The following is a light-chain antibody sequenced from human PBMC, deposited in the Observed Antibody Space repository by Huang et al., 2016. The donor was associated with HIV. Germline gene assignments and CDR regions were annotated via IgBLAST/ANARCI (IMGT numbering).Light chain of an antibody. V-gene: IGKV3-15*01. CDR1: QSVSIN. CDR2: GAS. CDR3: QQHNNWPLT. J-gene: IGKJ3*01. Sequence: EIVMTQSPATLSVSSGERATLPCRASQSVSINLAWYQQQPGQAPRLLIYGASTRATGIPARFSGSGSGTEFTLTISSLQSEDFAVYYCQQHNNWPLTFGPGTKVDIK.